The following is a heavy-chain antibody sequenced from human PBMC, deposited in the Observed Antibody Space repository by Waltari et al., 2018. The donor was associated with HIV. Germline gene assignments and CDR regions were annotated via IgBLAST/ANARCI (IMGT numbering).Heavy chain of an antibody. J-gene: IGHJ6*02. CDR2: IYYSGST. V-gene: IGHV4-31*03. CDR1: GFPIRASPYH. Sequence: QVQLQESGPGLLKPSQTLSLTCSVPGFPIRASPYHWSWVRQFPGKGLEWIGYIYYSGSTSYNPSLESRVTISIDTSKNQLSLRLSSVTAADTAVYYCARDYRSPSGSYYYYGMDVWGQGTRVTVSS. CDR3: ARDYRSPSGSYYYYGMDV. D-gene: IGHD3-10*01.